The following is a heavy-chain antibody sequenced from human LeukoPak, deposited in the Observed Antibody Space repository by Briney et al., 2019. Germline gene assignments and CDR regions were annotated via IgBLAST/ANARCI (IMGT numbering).Heavy chain of an antibody. CDR3: ARWDIRGTAHQLDY. Sequence: GRSLRLSCAVSGFTLNSHWMSWVRQAPGKGLEWVANINQDGSAKYYVDSVRGRFTISRDNAKNSMYLQMNSLRAEDTAVYYCARWDIRGTAHQLDYWGQGTLVTVSS. CDR1: GFTLNSHW. V-gene: IGHV3-7*01. CDR2: INQDGSAK. D-gene: IGHD1-7*01. J-gene: IGHJ4*02.